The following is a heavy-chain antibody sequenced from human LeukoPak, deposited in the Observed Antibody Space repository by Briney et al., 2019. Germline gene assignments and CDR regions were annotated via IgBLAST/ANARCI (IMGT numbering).Heavy chain of an antibody. Sequence: GESLRLSCAASGFTFSSYAMSWVRQAPGKGLEWVGGISGSGGSTDYADSVKGRFIISRDNSKNPLYLQMNSLGAEDTAVYYCATDLWGFVEVAAIFEYWGQGTLVTVSS. J-gene: IGHJ4*02. CDR1: GFTFSSYA. V-gene: IGHV3-23*01. CDR3: ATDLWGFVEVAAIFEY. CDR2: ISGSGGST. D-gene: IGHD2-15*01.